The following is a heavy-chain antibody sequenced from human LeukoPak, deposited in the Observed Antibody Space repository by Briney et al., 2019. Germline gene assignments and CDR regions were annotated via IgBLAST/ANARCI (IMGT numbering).Heavy chain of an antibody. Sequence: SETLSLTCAVYGGSFSGYYWSWIRQPPGKGLEWIGEINHSGSTNYNPSLKSRVTISVDTSKNQFSLKLSSVTAADTAVYYCARDRPLTIYDSSGYHDAFDIWGQGTMVTVSS. CDR3: ARDRPLTIYDSSGYHDAFDI. D-gene: IGHD3-22*01. CDR2: INHSGST. CDR1: GGSFSGYY. V-gene: IGHV4-34*01. J-gene: IGHJ3*02.